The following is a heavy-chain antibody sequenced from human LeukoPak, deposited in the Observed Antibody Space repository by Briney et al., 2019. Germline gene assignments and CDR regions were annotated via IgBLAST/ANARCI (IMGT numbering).Heavy chain of an antibody. D-gene: IGHD2-2*01. CDR3: AREDCSTISCPQDWFDP. CDR1: GFTFSRYN. CDR2: ISSDGSST. V-gene: IGHV3-74*01. J-gene: IGHJ5*02. Sequence: PGGSLRLSCAASGFTFSRYNMHWVRQAPGKGLVWVSRISSDGSSTRYADSVKGRFTISRDNAKNTLYLQVNSLRAEDTAVYYCAREDCSTISCPQDWFDPWGQGTLVTVSS.